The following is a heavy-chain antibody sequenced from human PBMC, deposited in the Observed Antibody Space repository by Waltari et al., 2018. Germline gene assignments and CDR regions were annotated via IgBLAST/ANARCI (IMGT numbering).Heavy chain of an antibody. J-gene: IGHJ5*02. CDR3: ARVYRGRREGFDP. CDR1: GYSIRSGYY. CDR2: SFHSGST. Sequence: QVQLQESGPGLVKPSETLSLTCAVSGYSIRSGYYWGWIRQPPGKGLEWIGSSFHSGSTYYNPYLKSRVTISVDTSKNQFSLKLSSVTAADTAVYYCARVYRGRREGFDPWGQGTLVTVSS. V-gene: IGHV4-38-2*01. D-gene: IGHD3-10*01.